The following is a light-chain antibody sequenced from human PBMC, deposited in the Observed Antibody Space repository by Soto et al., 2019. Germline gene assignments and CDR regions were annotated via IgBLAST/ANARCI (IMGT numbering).Light chain of an antibody. Sequence: EIVLTQSPGTLSLSPGERATLSCRASQSVSSSYLAWYQQKPGQAARLLIYGASSRATGIPDRFSGSGSGTDFILTISRLEPEDFALYYCQQDGSSPPWTFGPGTKVDIK. CDR1: QSVSSSY. J-gene: IGKJ3*01. CDR2: GAS. CDR3: QQDGSSPPWT. V-gene: IGKV3-20*01.